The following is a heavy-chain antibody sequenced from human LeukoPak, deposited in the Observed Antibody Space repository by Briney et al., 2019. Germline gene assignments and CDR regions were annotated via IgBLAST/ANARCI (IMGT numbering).Heavy chain of an antibody. CDR1: RFTFTNSW. D-gene: IGHD7-27*01. V-gene: IGHV3-74*01. CDR3: ARDHWDYYYMDV. Sequence: PGESLRLSCAASRFTFTNSWMHWVRQAPGKGLVWVSRINSDGSSTTYADFVKGRFTISRDNAKNTLYLQMNSLRAEDPAVYYRARDHWDYYYMDVWGKGTTVTVSS. J-gene: IGHJ6*03. CDR2: INSDGSST.